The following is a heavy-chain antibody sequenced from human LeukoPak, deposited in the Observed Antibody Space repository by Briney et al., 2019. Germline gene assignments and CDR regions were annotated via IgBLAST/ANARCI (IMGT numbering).Heavy chain of an antibody. J-gene: IGHJ4*02. CDR3: ARDDDYGDYFDY. CDR1: GFTFSSYG. Sequence: GRSLRLSCAASGFTFSSYGMHWVRQAPGKGLEWVAVIWYDGSNKYYADSVKGRFTISRDNSKNTLYLQMNSLRAEDTAVYYCARDDDYGDYFDYGGQEPLVTVPS. V-gene: IGHV3-33*01. CDR2: IWYDGSNK. D-gene: IGHD4-17*01.